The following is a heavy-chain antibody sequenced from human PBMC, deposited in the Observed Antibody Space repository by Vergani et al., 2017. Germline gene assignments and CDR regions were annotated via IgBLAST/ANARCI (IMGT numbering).Heavy chain of an antibody. CDR3: AGHLEYGGGDCYPYYYGMDV. J-gene: IGHJ6*02. V-gene: IGHV4-39*01. CDR1: GGSISSRSYY. D-gene: IGHD2-21*02. CDR2: IHYSGST. Sequence: QLQLQESGPGLVKPSETLSLTCTVSGGSISSRSYYWGWIRQPPGKGLEWIGRIHYSGSTYYNPSLKSRVTISVDTSKNQFSLKLSSVTAADTAGYYCAGHLEYGGGDCYPYYYGMDVGGQGTTVTVSS.